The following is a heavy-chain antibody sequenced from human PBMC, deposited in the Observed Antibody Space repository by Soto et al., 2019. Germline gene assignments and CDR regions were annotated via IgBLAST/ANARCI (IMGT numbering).Heavy chain of an antibody. CDR1: GGSIGSGGYS. CDR2: IYNSGNS. V-gene: IGHV4-30-2*01. D-gene: IGHD3-10*01. J-gene: IGHJ3*02. Sequence: QLQLQESGSGLVKPSQTLSLTCAVSGGSIGSGGYSWSWIRQPPGKGLEWIGYIYNSGNSYYNPSLKGRVPISVDRAKNPFSLKLTSVTAADTAVYYCARGGGSDAFDIWGQGTMVTVSS. CDR3: ARGGGSDAFDI.